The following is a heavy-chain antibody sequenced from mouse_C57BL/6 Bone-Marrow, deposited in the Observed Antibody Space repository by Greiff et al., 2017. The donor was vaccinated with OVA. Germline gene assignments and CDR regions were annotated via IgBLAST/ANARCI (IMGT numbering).Heavy chain of an antibody. V-gene: IGHV1-82*01. J-gene: IGHJ2*01. CDR1: GYAFSSSW. CDR2: IYPGDGDT. Sequence: VQLQESGPELVKPGASVKISCKASGYAFSSSWMNWVKQRPGKGLEWIGRIYPGDGDTNYNGKFKGKATLTADKSSSTAYMQLSSLTSEDSAVYFCANSNFDYWGQGTTLTVSS. D-gene: IGHD2-5*01. CDR3: ANSNFDY.